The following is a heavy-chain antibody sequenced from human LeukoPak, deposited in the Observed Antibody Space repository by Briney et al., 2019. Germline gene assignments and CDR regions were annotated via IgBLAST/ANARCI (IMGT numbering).Heavy chain of an antibody. J-gene: IGHJ5*02. CDR3: ARWGAYASGNYRFDR. Sequence: GESLKISCKASGYSFTNYWIGWVRQMPGKGLEWVGLVYPADSDTRYSPSFQGQVTVSADKSISTAYLQWSSLKASDTAIFYCARWGAYASGNYRFDRWGHGTLVTVSS. V-gene: IGHV5-51*01. D-gene: IGHD3-10*01. CDR1: GYSFTNYW. CDR2: VYPADSDT.